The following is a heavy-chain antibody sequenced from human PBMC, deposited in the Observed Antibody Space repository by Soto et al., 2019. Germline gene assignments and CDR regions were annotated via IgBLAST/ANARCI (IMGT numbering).Heavy chain of an antibody. J-gene: IGHJ5*02. CDR1: GYTFSSYA. CDR2: IHAGNGDT. V-gene: IGHV1-3*01. D-gene: IGHD2-2*01. Sequence: QVQLVQSGAEVKKPGASVKVSCKASGYTFSSYAVQWVRQAPGQSLEWIGWIHAGNGDTKYSQKFHGRVTLTRDTSANTAYMDLSSLRSEDTAVYYCARVPRYTSDIVEVPAVMFDDWFVPWSQGTLVTVSS. CDR3: ARVPRYTSDIVEVPAVMFDDWFVP.